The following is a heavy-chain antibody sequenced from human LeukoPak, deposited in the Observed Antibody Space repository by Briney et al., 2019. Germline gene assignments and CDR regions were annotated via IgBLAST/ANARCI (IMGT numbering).Heavy chain of an antibody. V-gene: IGHV4-4*07. CDR3: ARDVRYASGWSTPES. J-gene: IGHJ5*02. Sequence: PSETLSLTCTVSGGSIINHYWSWIRQPAGKGLEWIGRIYSSGSANYSPSLKSRVSMSIDTSNNHFSLNLTSVTAADTALYFCARDVRYASGWSTPESWGQGTPVTVSS. CDR2: IYSSGSA. CDR1: GGSIINHY. D-gene: IGHD6-19*01.